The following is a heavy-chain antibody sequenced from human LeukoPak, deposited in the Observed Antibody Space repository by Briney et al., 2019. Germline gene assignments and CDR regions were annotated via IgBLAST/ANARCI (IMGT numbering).Heavy chain of an antibody. CDR3: ARAPLYRYCSSTSCYSGWFDS. CDR1: GFTFSSYA. Sequence: GGSLRLSCAASGFTFSSYAMHWVRQAPGKGLEWVAVISYDGSNKYYADSVKGRFTISRDNSKNTLYLQMNSLRAEDTAVYYCARAPLYRYCSSTSCYSGWFDSWGQGTLVTVSS. D-gene: IGHD2-2*01. CDR2: ISYDGSNK. J-gene: IGHJ5*01. V-gene: IGHV3-30*01.